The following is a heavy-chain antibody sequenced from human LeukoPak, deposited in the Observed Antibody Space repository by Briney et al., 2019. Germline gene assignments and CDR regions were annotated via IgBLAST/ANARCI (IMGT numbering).Heavy chain of an antibody. D-gene: IGHD4-17*01. CDR3: IRGYMTTVNAFDA. CDR2: IDTDGSDT. J-gene: IGHJ3*01. Sequence: GGSLRLSCAASGFTFSSYWMHWVRQASGKGLVWVSRIDTDGSDTRYADSVKGRFTISRDNAKNTLYLQMNSLRAEDTAVYYCIRGYMTTVNAFDAWGQGTMVTVSS. CDR1: GFTFSSYW. V-gene: IGHV3-74*01.